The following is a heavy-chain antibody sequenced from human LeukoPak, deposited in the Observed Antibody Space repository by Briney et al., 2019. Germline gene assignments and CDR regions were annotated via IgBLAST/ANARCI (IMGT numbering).Heavy chain of an antibody. J-gene: IGHJ6*03. CDR1: GGSFSGYY. D-gene: IGHD1-26*01. Sequence: SETLSLTCAVYGGSFSGYYWSWIRQPAGKGLEWIGRIYTSGSTNYNPSLKSRVTISVDTSKNQFSLKLSSVTAADTAVYYCARSSGYDYMDVWGKGTTVTISS. V-gene: IGHV4-59*10. CDR3: ARSSGYDYMDV. CDR2: IYTSGST.